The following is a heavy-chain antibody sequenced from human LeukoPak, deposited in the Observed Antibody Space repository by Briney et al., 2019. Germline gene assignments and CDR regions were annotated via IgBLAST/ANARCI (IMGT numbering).Heavy chain of an antibody. J-gene: IGHJ2*01. CDR3: ARSGSYFYFDL. CDR2: IYYSGST. D-gene: IGHD1-26*01. Sequence: SETLSLTCTVSGGSISSYYWSWIRQPPGKGLEWIGYIYYSGSTNYNPSLKSRVTMSVDTSKNQFSLKLSSVTAADKAVYYCARSGSYFYFDLWGRGTLVTVSS. V-gene: IGHV4-59*12. CDR1: GGSISSYY.